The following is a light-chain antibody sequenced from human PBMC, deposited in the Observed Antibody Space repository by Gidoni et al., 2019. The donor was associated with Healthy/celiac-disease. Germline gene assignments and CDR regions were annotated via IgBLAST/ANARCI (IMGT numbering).Light chain of an antibody. J-gene: IGKJ4*01. V-gene: IGKV1-8*01. Sequence: AIRMTQSPSSFSASTGDRVTITCRASQGISSYLAWYQQKPGKAPKLLIYAASTLQSGVPSRFSGSGSGTDFTLTISCLQSEDFATYYCQRYDSYPATFGGGTKVEIK. CDR2: AAS. CDR3: QRYDSYPAT. CDR1: QGISSY.